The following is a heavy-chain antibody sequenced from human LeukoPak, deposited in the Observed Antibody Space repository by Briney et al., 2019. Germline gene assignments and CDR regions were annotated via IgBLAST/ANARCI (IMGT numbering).Heavy chain of an antibody. CDR3: ARGLPLFF. J-gene: IGHJ4*02. V-gene: IGHV3-66*01. CDR2: IFSAGSP. CDR1: GLSVSSNY. Sequence: HAGGSLRLSCAVSGLSVSSNYMWWVRQAPGKGLEWVSVIFSAGSPNYADYVKGRFTISRDNSQNTLYLQRNSLRAEDTAVYYCARGLPLFFWGQATLVTVSS.